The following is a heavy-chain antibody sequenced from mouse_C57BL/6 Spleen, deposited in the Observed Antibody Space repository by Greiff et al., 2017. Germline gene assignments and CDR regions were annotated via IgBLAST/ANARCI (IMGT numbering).Heavy chain of an antibody. V-gene: IGHV14-4*01. J-gene: IGHJ3*01. CDR3: TLRFITTPAY. CDR2: IDPENGDT. Sequence: VQLQQSGAELVRPGPSVKLSCTASGFNIKDDYMDWAKQRPEQGLEWIGWIDPENGDTEYASKFQGKVTITADTTSNTVYLQLSSLTSEDTAICSRTLRFITTPAYWGQGTLVTVSA. D-gene: IGHD1-1*01. CDR1: GFNIKDDY.